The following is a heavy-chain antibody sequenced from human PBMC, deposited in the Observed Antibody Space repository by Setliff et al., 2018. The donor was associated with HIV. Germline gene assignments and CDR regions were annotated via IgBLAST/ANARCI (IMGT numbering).Heavy chain of an antibody. V-gene: IGHV4-39*01. J-gene: IGHJ4*02. D-gene: IGHD3-3*01. Sequence: PSETLSLTCTVFGGSISGSNYYWGWLRQPPGKGLEWIANGHYSGSIYFNPSLGSRVAISVDTSHNPFSLRLRSVTAADTAVYYCARPSLGIGGGSMFNNWGQGTLVTVSS. CDR1: GGSISGSNYY. CDR3: ARPSLGIGGGSMFNN. CDR2: GHYSGSI.